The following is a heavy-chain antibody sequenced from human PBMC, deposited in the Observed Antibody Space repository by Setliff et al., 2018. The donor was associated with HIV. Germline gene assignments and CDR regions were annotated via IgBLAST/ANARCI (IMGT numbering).Heavy chain of an antibody. CDR1: GGSISSSDYR. J-gene: IGHJ3*02. CDR3: ARLGFSEWSFQWGRHVFDI. D-gene: IGHD3-3*01. CDR2: ISYSGIS. V-gene: IGHV4-39*07. Sequence: PSETLSLTCTISGGSISSSDYRWVWIRQPPGKGLEWIGTISYSGISYYKPSLTSRVTMSLDTSKNQFSLNLTYVTAEDTAVYYCARLGFSEWSFQWGRHVFDIWGQGTMVTVTS.